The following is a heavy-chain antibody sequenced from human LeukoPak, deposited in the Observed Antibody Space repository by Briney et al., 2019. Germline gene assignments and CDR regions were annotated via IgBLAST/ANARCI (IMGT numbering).Heavy chain of an antibody. CDR2: MNPNSGNT. J-gene: IGHJ6*03. V-gene: IGHV1-8*01. Sequence: ASVKVSCKASGYTFTSYDINWVRQATGQGLEWMGWMNPNSGNTGYAQKFQGRVTMTRNTSISTAYMELSSLRSEDTAVYYCARDAGNYYYYYMDVWGKGTTVTISS. D-gene: IGHD1-14*01. CDR3: ARDAGNYYYYYMDV. CDR1: GYTFTSYD.